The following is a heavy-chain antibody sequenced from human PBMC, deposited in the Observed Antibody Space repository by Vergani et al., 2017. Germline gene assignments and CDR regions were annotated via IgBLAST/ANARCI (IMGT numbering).Heavy chain of an antibody. CDR1: GFPFSTYG. Sequence: QVQLVESGRGVVQPGESLRLSCAASGFPFSTYGMHWIRQAPGKGLEWVAFIQKDGIDKYYAESVWCRFTNSRDISKNTLYLEMNSQSAEDTALYHCVKDHPVFDEWGRGTLVAVS. V-gene: IGHV3-30*02. CDR2: IQKDGIDK. J-gene: IGHJ4*02. CDR3: VKDHPVFDE.